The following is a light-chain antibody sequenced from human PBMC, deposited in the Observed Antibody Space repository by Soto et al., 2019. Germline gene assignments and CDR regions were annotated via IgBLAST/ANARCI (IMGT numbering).Light chain of an antibody. CDR3: VAWYDSLSGWV. CDR2: RNN. J-gene: IGLJ3*02. Sequence: QSVLTQPPSASGTPGQRVTISCSGSSSNIGSNFVYWYQQLPGTAPKLLIYRNNQRPSGVPDRLSGSKSGTSASLAISGLRSEDEADYYCVAWYDSLSGWVFGGGTKLTVL. CDR1: SSNIGSNF. V-gene: IGLV1-47*01.